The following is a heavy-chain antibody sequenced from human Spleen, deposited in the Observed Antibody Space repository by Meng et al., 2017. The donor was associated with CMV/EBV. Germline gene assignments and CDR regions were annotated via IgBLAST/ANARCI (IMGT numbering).Heavy chain of an antibody. CDR3: ARGNRITIFGVVIVDWFDP. CDR1: GGSFSGYY. V-gene: IGHV4-34*01. D-gene: IGHD3-3*01. J-gene: IGHJ5*02. Sequence: SETLSLTCTVYGGSFSGYYWSWTRQPPGKGLEWIGEINHSGSTNYNPSLKSRVTISVDTSKNQFSLKLSSVTAADTAVYYCARGNRITIFGVVIVDWFDPWGQGTLVTVSS. CDR2: INHSGST.